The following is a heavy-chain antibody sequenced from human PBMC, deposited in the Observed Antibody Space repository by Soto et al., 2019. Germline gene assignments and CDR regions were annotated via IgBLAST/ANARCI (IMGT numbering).Heavy chain of an antibody. CDR2: IKHRGDT. CDR1: GGSLSAFY. CDR3: ERGGVDTVGSSGFYEY. V-gene: IGHV4-34*01. D-gene: IGHD3-22*01. J-gene: IGHJ4*02. Sequence: LSLTCAVYGGSLSAFYWRWIRQPPGKRLEWIREIKHRGDTSYNPSLKSRVTISVDTSKSQFSMKLPCVTAADRAVYYCERGGVDTVGSSGFYEYWGQGTRVTVSS.